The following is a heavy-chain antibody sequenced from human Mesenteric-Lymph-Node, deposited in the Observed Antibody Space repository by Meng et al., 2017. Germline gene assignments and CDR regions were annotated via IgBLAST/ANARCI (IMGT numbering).Heavy chain of an antibody. CDR2: INPNNGGT. V-gene: IGHV1-2*06. CDR3: ARDVLNNWFDP. Sequence: QVHLVQSGPEVKKPGASVKVSCQASGYTFTGYYIHWVRQAPGQGLEWMGRINPNNGGTNYGPNFKGRVTFTTDTSINTAYMEMSRLTSDDTAVYYCARDVLNNWFDPWGQGTLVTVSS. J-gene: IGHJ5*02. CDR1: GYTFTGYY. D-gene: IGHD3-16*01.